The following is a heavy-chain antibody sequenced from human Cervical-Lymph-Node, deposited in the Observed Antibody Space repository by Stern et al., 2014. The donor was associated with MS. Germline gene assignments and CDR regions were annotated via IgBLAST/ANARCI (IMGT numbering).Heavy chain of an antibody. V-gene: IGHV3-21*01. D-gene: IGHD5-24*01. CDR2: ISSKSNYT. CDR1: GFTFSSYS. CDR3: ARFRGGYSMGSLDY. Sequence: EVQLLESGGGLVKPGGSLRLSCAASGFTFSSYSVNWVRQAPGKGLEWVSSISSKSNYTYYADSLKGRFTISRDNAKNSLYLHMNSLRAEDTAVYYCARFRGGYSMGSLDYWGQGTLVTVSS. J-gene: IGHJ4*02.